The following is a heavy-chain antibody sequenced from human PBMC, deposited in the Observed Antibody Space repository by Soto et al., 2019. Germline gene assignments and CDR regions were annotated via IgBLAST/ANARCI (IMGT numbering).Heavy chain of an antibody. CDR3: ARDWPGYCSGGSCFNWFDP. CDR1: GYTFTSYA. J-gene: IGHJ5*02. V-gene: IGHV1-3*01. CDR2: INAGNGNT. Sequence: ASVKVSCKASGYTFTSYAMHWVRQAPGQRLEWMGWINAGNGNTKYSQKFQGRVTITRDTSASTAYMELSSLRSEDTAVYYCARDWPGYCSGGSCFNWFDPWGQGTLVTVSS. D-gene: IGHD2-15*01.